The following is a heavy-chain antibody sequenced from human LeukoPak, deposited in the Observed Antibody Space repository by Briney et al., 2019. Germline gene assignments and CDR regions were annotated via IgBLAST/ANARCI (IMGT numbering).Heavy chain of an antibody. CDR1: GFTFNTYN. Sequence: GGSLRLSCAASGFTFNTYNMKWVRPAPGKGLEWVSTISSSSSSYIYYADSVKGRFTISRDNAKNSLYLQMNSLRAEDTAVYYCAELGITMIGGVWGKGTTVTISS. D-gene: IGHD3-10*02. J-gene: IGHJ6*04. CDR3: AELGITMIGGV. V-gene: IGHV3-21*01. CDR2: ISSSSSSYI.